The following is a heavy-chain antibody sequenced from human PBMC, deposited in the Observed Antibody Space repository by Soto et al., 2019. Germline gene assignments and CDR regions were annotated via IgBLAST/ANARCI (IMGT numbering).Heavy chain of an antibody. CDR3: ASPIAAAASDDAFDI. CDR1: GYTFINYY. V-gene: IGHV1-69*11. J-gene: IGHJ3*02. CDR2: INPIVGRT. D-gene: IGHD6-13*01. Sequence: SVKVSCKASGYTFINYYIHWVRQAPGQGLEWMAIINPIVGRTNYAQKFQGRVTITADESTSTAYMELSSLRSEDTAVYYCASPIAAAASDDAFDIWGQGTMVTVSS.